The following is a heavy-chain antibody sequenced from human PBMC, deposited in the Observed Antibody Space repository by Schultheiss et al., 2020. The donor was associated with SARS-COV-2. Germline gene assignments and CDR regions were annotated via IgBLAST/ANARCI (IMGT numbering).Heavy chain of an antibody. J-gene: IGHJ4*02. D-gene: IGHD4-17*01. V-gene: IGHV3-21*01. CDR3: ARAINPTTVTLDY. Sequence: GGSLRLSCAASGFTFSSYSMNWVRQAPGKGLEWVSSISSSSSYIYYADSVKGRFTISRDNAKNSLYLQMNSLRAEDTAVYYCARAINPTTVTLDYWGQGTLVTVSS. CDR2: ISSSSSYI. CDR1: GFTFSSYS.